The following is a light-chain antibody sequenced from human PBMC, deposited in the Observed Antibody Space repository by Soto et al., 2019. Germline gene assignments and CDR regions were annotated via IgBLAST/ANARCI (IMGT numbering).Light chain of an antibody. J-gene: IGLJ2*01. CDR3: ASWDDSLNGVV. V-gene: IGLV1-36*01. Sequence: QSVLTQPPSVSEAPRQRVTISCSGSRSNIGNNAVNWYQQFPGKAPKLLIYYDDLLSSGVSDRFSGSKSGTSASLAISGLQSEDEADYYCASWDDSLNGVVFGGGTKVTV. CDR2: YDD. CDR1: RSNIGNNA.